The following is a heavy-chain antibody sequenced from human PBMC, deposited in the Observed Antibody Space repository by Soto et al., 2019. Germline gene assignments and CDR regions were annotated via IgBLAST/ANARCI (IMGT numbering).Heavy chain of an antibody. D-gene: IGHD3-10*01. Sequence: SQTLSLTCAISGDSVSSNSAAWNWIRQSPSRGLEWLGRTYYRSKWYNDYAVSVKSRITINPDTSKNQFSLQLNSVTPEDTAVYYCARAVGRITMVRGVIIGYYGMDVWGQGTTVTSP. CDR1: GDSVSSNSAA. V-gene: IGHV6-1*01. J-gene: IGHJ6*02. CDR3: ARAVGRITMVRGVIIGYYGMDV. CDR2: TYYRSKWYN.